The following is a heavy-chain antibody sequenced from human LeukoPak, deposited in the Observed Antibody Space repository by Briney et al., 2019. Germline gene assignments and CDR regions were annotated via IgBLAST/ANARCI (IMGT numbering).Heavy chain of an antibody. CDR2: IYYSGYT. CDR3: ARALGDREDFDY. V-gene: IGHV4-30-4*01. J-gene: IGHJ4*02. Sequence: SETLSLTCTVSGGSISSGDYYWSWLRQPPGKGLEWIGFIYYSGYTYYHPSLKSRVTISVDTSKNQFSLKLSSVNAADTAVYYCARALGDREDFDYWGQGTLVTVSS. D-gene: IGHD2-21*02. CDR1: GGSISSGDYY.